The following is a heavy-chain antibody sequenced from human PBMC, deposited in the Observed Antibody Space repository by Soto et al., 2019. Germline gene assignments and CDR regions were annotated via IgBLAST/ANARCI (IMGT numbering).Heavy chain of an antibody. Sequence: GGSLRLSGAASGFSCSNYAMHWVRQAPGKGLEWVAVIWYDGSNKYYADSVKGRFTISKDNSQTTVYLQMNSLRAEDSAVYYCTRDPYGGSRYYFDSWGQGTLVTVSS. CDR1: GFSCSNYA. J-gene: IGHJ4*02. V-gene: IGHV3-33*01. D-gene: IGHD1-26*01. CDR3: TRDPYGGSRYYFDS. CDR2: IWYDGSNK.